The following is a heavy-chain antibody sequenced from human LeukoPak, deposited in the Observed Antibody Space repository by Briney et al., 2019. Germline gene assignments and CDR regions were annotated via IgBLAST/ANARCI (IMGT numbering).Heavy chain of an antibody. J-gene: IGHJ4*02. CDR1: GYTFSSYA. V-gene: IGHV3-23*01. D-gene: IGHD2-15*01. CDR3: AKGTGQLLQDFDY. Sequence: GGSLRLSCAASGYTFSSYAMSWVRQAPGKGLEWVSAISGSGGSTYYADSVKGRFTVSRDNSKNTLYLQMNSLRAEDTAVYYCAKGTGQLLQDFDYWGQGTLVTVSS. CDR2: ISGSGGST.